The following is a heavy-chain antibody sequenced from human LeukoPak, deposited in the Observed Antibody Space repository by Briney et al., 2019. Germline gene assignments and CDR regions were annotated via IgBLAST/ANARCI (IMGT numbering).Heavy chain of an antibody. CDR3: AADYYYDSSGYFPPGGY. J-gene: IGHJ4*02. CDR2: IVVGSGNT. Sequence: SVKVSCKASGFTFTSSAMQRVRQARGQRLEWIGWIVVGSGNTNYAQKFQERVTITRDMSTSTAYMELSSLRSEDTAVYYCAADYYYDSSGYFPPGGYWGQGTLVTVSS. V-gene: IGHV1-58*02. CDR1: GFTFTSSA. D-gene: IGHD3-22*01.